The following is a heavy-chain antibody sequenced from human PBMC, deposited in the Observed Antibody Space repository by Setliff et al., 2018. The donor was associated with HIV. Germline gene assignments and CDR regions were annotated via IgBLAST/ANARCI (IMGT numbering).Heavy chain of an antibody. CDR3: ARDGRAAMVPFDP. D-gene: IGHD5-18*01. J-gene: IGHJ5*02. CDR2: IYSGGST. V-gene: IGHV4-39*07. Sequence: SETLSLTCTVSGDSITRGGDFWGWIRQPPGKRLEWLASIYSGGSTLYNPSLKSRVTISRDTSKNQFSLKLTSVTAADTAVYYCARDGRAAMVPFDPWGQGTLVTVSS. CDR1: GDSITRGGDF.